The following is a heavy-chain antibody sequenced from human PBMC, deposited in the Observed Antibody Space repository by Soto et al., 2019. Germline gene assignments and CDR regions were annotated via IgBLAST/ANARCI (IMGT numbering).Heavy chain of an antibody. Sequence: SETLSLTCIVSGGSISWTTYHWGWVRQPPGKGLEWIGSVYYTGTTYYNPSLESRVAISVDTSKNQFSLRLNSVSAEDTAVYFGVRHFHYHRSEPPVDLWGRGTLVTVSS. V-gene: IGHV4-39*01. D-gene: IGHD3-22*01. J-gene: IGHJ2*01. CDR3: VRHFHYHRSEPPVDL. CDR1: GGSISWTTYH. CDR2: VYYTGTT.